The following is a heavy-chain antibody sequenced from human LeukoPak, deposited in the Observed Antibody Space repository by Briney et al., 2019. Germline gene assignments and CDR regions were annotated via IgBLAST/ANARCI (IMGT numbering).Heavy chain of an antibody. D-gene: IGHD1-1*01. CDR3: ARDVRLQLERRGLNYYYYMDV. CDR1: GYTFADYY. CDR2: INPNSGGT. V-gene: IGHV1-2*02. J-gene: IGHJ6*03. Sequence: RASVKVSCKASGYTFADYYMHWVRQAPGQGLEWMGWINPNSGGTNYAQKFQGRVTMTSDTSISTAYMEPSKLRSDDTAVYYFARDVRLQLERRGLNYYYYMDVWGKGTTVTVSS.